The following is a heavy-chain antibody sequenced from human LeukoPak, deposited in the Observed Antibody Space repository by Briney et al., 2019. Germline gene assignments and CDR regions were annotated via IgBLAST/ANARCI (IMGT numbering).Heavy chain of an antibody. Sequence: PGGSLRLSCAASCFTFSTYRMNWVRQAPGKGLEWVAYISSSSSTIYYADSVKGRFTISRDNAKNSLYLQMNSLRAEDTAVYYCARGSTYYDSSGQVPFDYWGQGTLVTVSS. D-gene: IGHD3-22*01. V-gene: IGHV3-48*01. CDR3: ARGSTYYDSSGQVPFDY. J-gene: IGHJ4*02. CDR1: CFTFSTYR. CDR2: ISSSSSTI.